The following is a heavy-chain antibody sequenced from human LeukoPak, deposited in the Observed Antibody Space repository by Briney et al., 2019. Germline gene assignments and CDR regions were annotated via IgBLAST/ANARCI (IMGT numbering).Heavy chain of an antibody. V-gene: IGHV3-74*01. Sequence: PGGSLRLSCAASGFTFSTYWMHWVRQAPGKGLVWVSRINSDGSSTNYADSVKGRFTISRDNTKNTLYLQMNSRRAEDTAVYYCARGGAYYYDSTHAFDIWGQGTMVTVSS. D-gene: IGHD3-22*01. CDR3: ARGGAYYYDSTHAFDI. CDR1: GFTFSTYW. CDR2: INSDGSST. J-gene: IGHJ3*02.